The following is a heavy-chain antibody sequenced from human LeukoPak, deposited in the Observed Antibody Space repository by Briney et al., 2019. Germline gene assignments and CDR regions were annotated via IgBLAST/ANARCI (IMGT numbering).Heavy chain of an antibody. CDR3: VRQRGASGTINHFDP. V-gene: IGHV5-51*01. J-gene: IGHJ5*02. Sequence: GESLKISCKTSGNSFTTYWLGWVRQMPGTGLEWVGAIFPDDSDTRYSPSFQGRVVISADRSIRTAYLQWNTLKTSDTAMYYCVRQRGASGTINHFDPWGQGTLVTVSS. D-gene: IGHD3-10*01. CDR1: GNSFTTYW. CDR2: IFPDDSDT.